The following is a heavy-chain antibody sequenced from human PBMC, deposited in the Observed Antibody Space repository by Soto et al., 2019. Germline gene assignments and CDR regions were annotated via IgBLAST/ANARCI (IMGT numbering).Heavy chain of an antibody. D-gene: IGHD4-17*01. CDR3: ARDQVYYGDYPPPGKYYYYGMDV. V-gene: IGHV1-18*01. CDR1: GYTFTSYG. J-gene: IGHJ6*02. CDR2: ISAYNGNT. Sequence: QVQLVQSGAEVKKPGASVKVSCKASGYTFTSYGISWVRQAPGQGLEWMGWISAYNGNTNHAQKLQGRVTMTTDTPTSTAYMELRSLRSDDTAVYYCARDQVYYGDYPPPGKYYYYGMDVWGQGTTVTVSS.